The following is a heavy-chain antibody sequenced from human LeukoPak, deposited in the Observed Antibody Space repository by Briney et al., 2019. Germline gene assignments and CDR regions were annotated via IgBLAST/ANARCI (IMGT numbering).Heavy chain of an antibody. Sequence: SETLSLTCTVSGGSVSSTTYYWSWIRQPPGKGLEWIASINYSGSTYYNPSLKSRVTISVDTSENQFSLKLSSVTAADTAVYYCARWDSGSYFLDYWGQGTLVTVSS. CDR2: INYSGST. V-gene: IGHV4-39*01. J-gene: IGHJ4*02. D-gene: IGHD1-26*01. CDR3: ARWDSGSYFLDY. CDR1: GGSVSSTTYY.